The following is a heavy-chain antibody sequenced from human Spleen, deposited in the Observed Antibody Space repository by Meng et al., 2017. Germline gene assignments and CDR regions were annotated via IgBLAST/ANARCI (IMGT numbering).Heavy chain of an antibody. CDR3: ARDLDCSSTSCYGYYGMDV. V-gene: IGHV4-4*02. D-gene: IGHD2-2*01. CDR2: IYHSGST. CDR1: GGSISSSHW. Sequence: QVPLSVSGPGLVKPSGTLPLTCAGSGGSISSSHWWSWVRQPPGKGLEWIGEIYHSGSTNYNPSLKSRVTISVDKSKNQFSLKLSSVTAADTAVYYCARDLDCSSTSCYGYYGMDVWGQGTTVTVSS. J-gene: IGHJ6*02.